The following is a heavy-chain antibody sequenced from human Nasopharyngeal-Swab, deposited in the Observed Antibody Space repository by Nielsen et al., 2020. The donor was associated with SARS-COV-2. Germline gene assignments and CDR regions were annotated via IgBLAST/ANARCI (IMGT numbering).Heavy chain of an antibody. CDR1: GFSVTSHG. Sequence: GESLKISCKASGFSVTSHGMHWVRQAPGKGLEWVAVIWYDGTNKFYADSVKGRFTISRDNSKNTLYLQMNSLRAEDTAMYYCHLSSGYDGYINYWAREPWSPSP. CDR3: HLSSGYDGYINY. CDR2: IWYDGTNK. J-gene: IGHJ4*02. D-gene: IGHD3-22*01. V-gene: IGHV3-33*01.